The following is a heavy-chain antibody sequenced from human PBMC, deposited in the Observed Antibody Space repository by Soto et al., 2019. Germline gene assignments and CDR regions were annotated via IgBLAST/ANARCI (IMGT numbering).Heavy chain of an antibody. D-gene: IGHD5-12*01. CDR2: ISGPGGST. V-gene: IGHV3-23*01. CDR3: AKSARGDGYKNAFDV. J-gene: IGHJ3*01. Sequence: EVQVLDSGGGLVQPGGSLRLSCAASGFTFSDYVMGWVRQAPGKGLEWVSAISGPGGSTYYSDSVKGRFTISRDNSENRVYLQMNSVKAEDTALYHCAKSARGDGYKNAFDVWGQGTMVTVSS. CDR1: GFTFSDYV.